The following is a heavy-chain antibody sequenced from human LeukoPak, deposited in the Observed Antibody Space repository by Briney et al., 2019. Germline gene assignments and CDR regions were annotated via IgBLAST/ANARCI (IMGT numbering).Heavy chain of an antibody. D-gene: IGHD2-15*01. CDR1: GFTFDDYA. V-gene: IGHV3-43D*03. Sequence: GGSLRLSCAASGFTFDDYAMHWVRQAPGKGLEWVSLISWDGGSTYYADSVKGRFTISRDNSKNSLYLQMNSLRAEDTALYYCAKGAPASRRNYYYYYMDVWGKGTTVTVSS. CDR2: ISWDGGST. CDR3: AKGAPASRRNYYYYYMDV. J-gene: IGHJ6*03.